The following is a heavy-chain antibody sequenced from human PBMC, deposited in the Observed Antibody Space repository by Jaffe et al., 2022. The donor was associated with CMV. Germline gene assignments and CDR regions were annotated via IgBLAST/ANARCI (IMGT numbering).Heavy chain of an antibody. J-gene: IGHJ6*03. D-gene: IGHD3-3*01. CDR2: IYPGDSDT. Sequence: EVQLVQSGAEVKKPGESLKISCKGSGYSFTSYWIGWVRQMPGKGLEWMGIIYPGDSDTRYSPSFQGQVTISADKSISTAYLQWSSLKASDTAMYYCARIRAHDFWSGYPYYYYYYYMDVWGKGTTVTVSS. V-gene: IGHV5-51*01. CDR3: ARIRAHDFWSGYPYYYYYYYMDV. CDR1: GYSFTSYW.